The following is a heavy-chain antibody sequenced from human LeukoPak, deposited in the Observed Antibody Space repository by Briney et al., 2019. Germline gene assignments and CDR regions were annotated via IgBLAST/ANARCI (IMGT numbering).Heavy chain of an antibody. CDR3: ARGPTPDYGDPTGYMDV. V-gene: IGHV1-69*04. J-gene: IGHJ6*03. CDR2: IIPILGIA. CDR1: GGTFSSYA. Sequence: GASVRVSCKASGGTFSSYAISWVRQAPGQGLEWMGRIIPILGIANYAQKFQGRVTITADKSTSTAYMELSSLRSEDTAVYYCARGPTPDYGDPTGYMDVWGKGTTVTVSS. D-gene: IGHD4-17*01.